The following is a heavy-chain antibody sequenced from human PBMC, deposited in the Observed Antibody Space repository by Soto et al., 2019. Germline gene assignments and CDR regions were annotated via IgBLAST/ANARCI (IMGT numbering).Heavy chain of an antibody. D-gene: IGHD2-15*01. V-gene: IGHV4-34*01. J-gene: IGHJ5*02. CDR3: ARGLDVGGGGRAPNWFDP. CDR1: GGSFSGYY. Sequence: QVQLQQWGAGLLKPSETLSLTCAVYGGSFSGYYWSWIRQPPGKGLEWIGEINHSGSTNYNPSLKSRVTISVDTAKNQFSLKLSSVTAADTAVYYCARGLDVGGGGRAPNWFDPWGQGTLVTVSS. CDR2: INHSGST.